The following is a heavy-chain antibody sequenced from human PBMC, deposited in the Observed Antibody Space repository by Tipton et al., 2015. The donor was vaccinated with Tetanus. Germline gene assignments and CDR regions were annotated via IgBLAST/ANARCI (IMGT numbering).Heavy chain of an antibody. CDR1: GGPFRGYY. V-gene: IGHV4-34*01. D-gene: IGHD3-10*01. Sequence: TLSLTCAVSGGPFRGYYWSWIRQPPGMGLEWIGEVYHSGSTNYSPSLKSRATISVDRSKNQLSLKLTSVTAADTAVYYCASLPQIWFGDLFDYWGQGVLVTVSS. CDR2: VYHSGST. CDR3: ASLPQIWFGDLFDY. J-gene: IGHJ4*02.